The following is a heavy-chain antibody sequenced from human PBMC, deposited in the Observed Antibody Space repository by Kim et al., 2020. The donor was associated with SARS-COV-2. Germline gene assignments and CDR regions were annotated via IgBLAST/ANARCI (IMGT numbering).Heavy chain of an antibody. Sequence: SVKGRFTISRDNAKNSLYLQMNSLRDEDTAVYYCARDHDSSGYYYGVADYWGQGTLVTVSS. CDR3: ARDHDSSGYYYGVADY. D-gene: IGHD3-22*01. V-gene: IGHV3-48*02. J-gene: IGHJ4*02.